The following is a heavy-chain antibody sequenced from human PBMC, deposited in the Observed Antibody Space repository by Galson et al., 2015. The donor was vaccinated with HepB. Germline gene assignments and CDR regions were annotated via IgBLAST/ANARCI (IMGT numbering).Heavy chain of an antibody. Sequence: SLRLSCAASGFTFSSYEVNWVRQAPGKGLEWVSYISSSGSTIYYADSVKGRFTISRDNAKNSLYLQMNSLRAEDTAVYYCARGGGGFGEEVVDYFDYWGQGTLVTVSS. CDR2: ISSSGSTI. CDR1: GFTFSSYE. CDR3: ARGGGGFGEEVVDYFDY. J-gene: IGHJ4*02. V-gene: IGHV3-48*03. D-gene: IGHD3-10*01.